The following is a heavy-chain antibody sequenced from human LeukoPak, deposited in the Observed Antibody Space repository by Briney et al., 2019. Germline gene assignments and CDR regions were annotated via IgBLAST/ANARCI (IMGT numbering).Heavy chain of an antibody. CDR1: GFTFSSYS. Sequence: GSLRLSCAASGFTFSSYSMNWVRQAPGKGLEWVSSISSSSSYIYYADSVKGRFTISRDNAKNLLFLDMSSLRAEDTAIYYCAKELTPHSSGFDAFEIWGQGTMVTVSS. V-gene: IGHV3-21*01. CDR3: AKELTPHSSGFDAFEI. CDR2: ISSSSSYI. D-gene: IGHD3-22*01. J-gene: IGHJ3*02.